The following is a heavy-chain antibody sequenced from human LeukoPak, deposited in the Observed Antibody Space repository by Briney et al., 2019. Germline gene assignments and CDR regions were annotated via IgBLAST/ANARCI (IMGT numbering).Heavy chain of an antibody. J-gene: IGHJ4*02. CDR1: GYTFTGYY. CDR2: INPNSGDT. D-gene: IGHD2-2*01. CDR3: ARANPLYCSSTTCLFDY. V-gene: IGHV1-2*02. Sequence: ASVTVSCKASGYTFTGYYMHWVRQAPGQGFEWMGWINPNSGDTNYAQKFQGRVTMTRDTSISTAHMELSRLRSDDTAVYYCARANPLYCSSTTCLFDYWGQGTLVTVSS.